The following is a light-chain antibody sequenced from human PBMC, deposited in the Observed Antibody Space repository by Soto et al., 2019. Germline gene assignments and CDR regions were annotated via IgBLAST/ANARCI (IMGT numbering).Light chain of an antibody. V-gene: IGKV1-9*01. CDR1: QGVSNY. Sequence: DIQLTQSPSTQSAAVGDSVTITCRASQGVSNYLAWYQQKPGKAPKLLIYAASTLQTGVPSRFSGSGSGTEFTLTITSLQPGDFATYYCHQLNSHPITFGQGTRLEIK. J-gene: IGKJ5*01. CDR3: HQLNSHPIT. CDR2: AAS.